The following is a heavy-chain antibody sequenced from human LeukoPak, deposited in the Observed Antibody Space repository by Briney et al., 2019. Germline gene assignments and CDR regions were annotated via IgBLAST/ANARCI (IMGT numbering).Heavy chain of an antibody. J-gene: IGHJ4*02. CDR1: GDSISSSNYC. D-gene: IGHD3-10*01. CDR3: ARESLRFGLYYFDY. Sequence: PSETLSLTCTVSGDSISSSNYCWAWIRQPPGKGLEWIGTTYNTGTTYYSQSLKSRVTISVDTSKNQFSLKLSSVTAADTAVYYCARESLRFGLYYFDYWGQGTLVTVSS. V-gene: IGHV4-39*07. CDR2: TYNTGTT.